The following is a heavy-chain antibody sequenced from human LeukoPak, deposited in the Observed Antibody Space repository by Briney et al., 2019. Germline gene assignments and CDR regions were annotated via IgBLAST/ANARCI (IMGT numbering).Heavy chain of an antibody. V-gene: IGHV1-2*06. Sequence: ASVKVSCKASGYTFTGYYMHWVRQAPGQGLEWMGRINPNSGGTNYAQKFQGRVTMTRDTSISTAYMELSRLRSDDTAVYYCARDQGYYDSSGHHWNDWGQGTLVTVSS. CDR1: GYTFTGYY. CDR3: ARDQGYYDSSGHHWND. J-gene: IGHJ4*02. D-gene: IGHD3-22*01. CDR2: INPNSGGT.